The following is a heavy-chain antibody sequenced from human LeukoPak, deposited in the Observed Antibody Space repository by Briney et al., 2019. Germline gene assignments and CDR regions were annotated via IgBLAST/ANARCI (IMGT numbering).Heavy chain of an antibody. J-gene: IGHJ2*01. CDR2: ITGSGSGA. CDR1: GFTFSSFA. CDR3: AKDRTVGASYWYFDL. Sequence: PGGSLRLSCAASGFTFSSFAINWVRQAPGKGLEWVSVITGSGSGADYADSVKGRFTNSRDSSKNTLFLQMNTLRVEDTAVYYCAKDRTVGASYWYFDLWGRGTLVTVSS. V-gene: IGHV3-23*01. D-gene: IGHD1-26*01.